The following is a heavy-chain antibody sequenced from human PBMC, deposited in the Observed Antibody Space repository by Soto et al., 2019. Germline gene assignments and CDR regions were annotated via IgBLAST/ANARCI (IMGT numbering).Heavy chain of an antibody. CDR1: GYTLTALS. CDR2: FDPQDGET. V-gene: IGHV1-24*01. Sequence: ASVKVSCKVSGYTLTALSMHWVRQAPGKGLEWMGNFDPQDGETIYAQRFQGRVTMTEDTSTDTAYMELSSLRSEDTAVYYCATRSQIVPRYNYMDVWGKGTTVTVSS. D-gene: IGHD1-26*01. CDR3: ATRSQIVPRYNYMDV. J-gene: IGHJ6*03.